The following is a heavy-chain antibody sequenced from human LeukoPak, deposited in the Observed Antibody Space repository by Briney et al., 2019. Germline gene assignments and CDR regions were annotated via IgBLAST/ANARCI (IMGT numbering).Heavy chain of an antibody. CDR2: ISPNSGGT. D-gene: IGHD3-10*01. Sequence: ASVKVSCKASGFTFSGYYMHWVRQAPGQGLEWMAWISPNSGGTNYVQKFQGRVTVTRDTSISTDYMEINGLTSDDTALYYCARESSGSGGYDCWGQGTLVTVSS. CDR1: GFTFSGYY. J-gene: IGHJ4*02. CDR3: ARESSGSGGYDC. V-gene: IGHV1-2*02.